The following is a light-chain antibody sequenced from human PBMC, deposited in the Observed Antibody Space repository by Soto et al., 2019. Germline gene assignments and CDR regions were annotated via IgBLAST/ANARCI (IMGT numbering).Light chain of an antibody. CDR1: RSDIGSYNS. J-gene: IGLJ3*02. CDR3: FSYAGSSTWV. CDR2: GVT. V-gene: IGLV2-23*02. Sequence: QSVLTQPASVSGSPGQSITVSCSGTRSDIGSYNSIAWYQQYPGKAPRVIIFGVTKRPSDISDRFSGSKSGYTASLTISGLQAEDEADYFCFSYAGSSTWVFGGGTKVTVL.